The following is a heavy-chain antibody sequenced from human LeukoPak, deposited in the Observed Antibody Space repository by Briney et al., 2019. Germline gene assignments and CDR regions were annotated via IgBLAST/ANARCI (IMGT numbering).Heavy chain of an antibody. CDR2: IYHSGST. Sequence: SETLSLTCTVSGGSISTYYWNWIRQPPGKGLEWIGYIYHSGSTNYNPSLQSRVTISVDTSKNQFSLNLNSVTAADTAVYYCARGGAARLHFQNWGQGTPVTVSP. CDR3: ARGGAARLHFQN. J-gene: IGHJ1*01. V-gene: IGHV4-59*01. D-gene: IGHD6-6*01. CDR1: GGSISTYY.